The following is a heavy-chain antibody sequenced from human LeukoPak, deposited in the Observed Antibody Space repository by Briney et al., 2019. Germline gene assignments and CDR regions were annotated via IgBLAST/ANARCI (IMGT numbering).Heavy chain of an antibody. CDR1: GGSISSYY. Sequence: SETLSLTCTVSGGSISSYYWSWIRQPPGKGLEWIGYIYYSGSTNYNPSLKSRVTISVDTSKNQFSLKLSSVTAADTAVYYCARRGHYYYDSSGYSKSLFDYWGQGTLVTVSS. D-gene: IGHD3-22*01. CDR2: IYYSGST. V-gene: IGHV4-59*08. CDR3: ARRGHYYYDSSGYSKSLFDY. J-gene: IGHJ4*02.